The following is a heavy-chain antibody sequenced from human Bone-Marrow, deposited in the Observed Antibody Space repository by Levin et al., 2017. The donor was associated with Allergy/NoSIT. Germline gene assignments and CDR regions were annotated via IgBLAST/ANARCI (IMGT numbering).Heavy chain of an antibody. CDR2: TKNKANSYTT. J-gene: IGHJ4*02. V-gene: IGHV3-72*01. CDR1: GFTFSDHY. Sequence: PGGSLRLSCTASGFTFSDHYMDWVRQAPGKGLEWVGRTKNKANSYTTEYAASVKGRFIISRDDSKNSLYLQMNSLKTEDTAVYYCARWDSGAPRDWSQGTLVTVSS. CDR3: ARWDSGAPRD. D-gene: IGHD6-19*01.